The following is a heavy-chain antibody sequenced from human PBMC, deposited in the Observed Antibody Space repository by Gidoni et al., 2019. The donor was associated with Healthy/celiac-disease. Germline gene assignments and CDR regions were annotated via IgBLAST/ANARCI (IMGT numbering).Heavy chain of an antibody. CDR3: AKDIGDYVWEEGGYFDY. V-gene: IGHV3-9*01. CDR1: GFTFDDYA. CDR2: ISWNSGSI. Sequence: EVQLVESGGGLVQPGRSLRLSCAASGFTFDDYAMHWVRQAPGKGLEWVSGISWNSGSIGYADSVKGRFTISRDNAKNSLYLQMNSLRAEDTALYYCAKDIGDYVWEEGGYFDYWGQGTLVTVSS. D-gene: IGHD3-16*01. J-gene: IGHJ4*02.